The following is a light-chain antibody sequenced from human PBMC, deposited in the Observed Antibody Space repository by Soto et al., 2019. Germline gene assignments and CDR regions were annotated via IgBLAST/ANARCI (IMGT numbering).Light chain of an antibody. CDR2: LAS. CDR1: QSLQNNNGNTL. V-gene: IGKV2-28*01. CDR3: MQALQTSRT. J-gene: IGKJ1*01. Sequence: EIVMTQSPLSLTVTPGEPASISCKSSQSLQNNNGNTLLDWYMQKTGQSPQLLIYLASRRAPGAPDRVSGSGSGTDFTLRISTVEADDAAIYYCMQALQTSRTFGQGTKLEI.